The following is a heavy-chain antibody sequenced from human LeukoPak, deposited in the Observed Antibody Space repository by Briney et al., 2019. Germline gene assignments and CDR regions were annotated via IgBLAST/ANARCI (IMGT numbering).Heavy chain of an antibody. Sequence: ETLSLTCAAYGGSFSGYYWSWVRQAPGKGLEWVSSISSSGTYKYYADSVKGRFTISRDNAKNSLYLQMNSLRAEDTAVYYCAKGKDSVAGATNDYWGQGTLVTVSS. CDR2: ISSSGTYK. J-gene: IGHJ4*02. D-gene: IGHD6-19*01. V-gene: IGHV3-21*01. CDR1: GGSFSGYY. CDR3: AKGKDSVAGATNDY.